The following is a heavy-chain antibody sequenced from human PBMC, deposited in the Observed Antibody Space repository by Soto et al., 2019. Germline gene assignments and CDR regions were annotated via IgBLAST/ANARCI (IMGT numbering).Heavy chain of an antibody. CDR3: ARVNLQLWPRGAFDI. Sequence: SQTLSPTCAISGDSVSSNSAAWNWIRQSPSRSLEWLGRTYYRSKWYNDYAVSVKSRITINPDTSKNQFSLQLNSVTPEDTAVYYCARVNLQLWPRGAFDIWGQGTMVTVAS. CDR1: GDSVSSNSAA. J-gene: IGHJ3*02. D-gene: IGHD5-18*01. CDR2: TYYRSKWYN. V-gene: IGHV6-1*01.